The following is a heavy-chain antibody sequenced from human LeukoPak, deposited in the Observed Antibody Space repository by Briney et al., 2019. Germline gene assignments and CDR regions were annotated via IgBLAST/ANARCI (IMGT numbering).Heavy chain of an antibody. CDR3: ARHEDSSGWYYYFDY. J-gene: IGHJ4*02. CDR1: GGSISSYY. D-gene: IGHD6-19*01. Sequence: SETLSLTCTVSGGSISSYYWSWIRQPPGKGLEWIGYIYYSGSTNYNPSLKSRVTISVDTSKNQFSLKLSSVTAADTAVYYCARHEDSSGWYYYFDYWGQGTLVTVSS. CDR2: IYYSGST. V-gene: IGHV4-59*08.